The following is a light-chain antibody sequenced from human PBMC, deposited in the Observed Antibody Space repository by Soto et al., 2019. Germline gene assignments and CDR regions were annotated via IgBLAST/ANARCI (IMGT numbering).Light chain of an antibody. Sequence: EIVMTQSPATLSVSPGERATLSCRASQSVSGNLAWYQQKPGQAPRLLIYGASTRATGIPARFSGSGSGTEFTLTISSLQSEDFALYYCQQYNNWPRTFGQGTKAEIK. CDR1: QSVSGN. J-gene: IGKJ1*01. V-gene: IGKV3-15*01. CDR3: QQYNNWPRT. CDR2: GAS.